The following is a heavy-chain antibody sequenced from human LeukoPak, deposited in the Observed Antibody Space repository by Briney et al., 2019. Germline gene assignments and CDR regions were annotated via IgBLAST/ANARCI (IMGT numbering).Heavy chain of an antibody. J-gene: IGHJ3*02. Sequence: SGGSLRLSCAASGFTFSSYGMSWVRQAPGKGLEWVSAISGSGGSTYYADSVKGRFTISRDNSKNTLYLQMNSLRAEDTAVYYCAKDHQKYYDILTGYYNSPGNAFDTWGQGTMVTVSS. V-gene: IGHV3-23*01. CDR3: AKDHQKYYDILTGYYNSPGNAFDT. CDR2: ISGSGGST. D-gene: IGHD3-9*01. CDR1: GFTFSSYG.